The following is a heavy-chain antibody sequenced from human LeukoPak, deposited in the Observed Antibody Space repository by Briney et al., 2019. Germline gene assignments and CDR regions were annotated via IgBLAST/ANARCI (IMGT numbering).Heavy chain of an antibody. J-gene: IGHJ4*02. CDR1: GYTFTGYY. CDR2: INPNSGGT. CDR3: ARARYCSSTSCYTGRGYFDY. Sequence: ASVKVSCKASGYTFTGYYMHWGRQAPGQGLEWMGWINPNSGGTNDAQKFQGRVTMTRDTSISTAYMELSRLRSDDTAVYYCARARYCSSTSCYTGRGYFDYWGQGTLVTVSS. D-gene: IGHD2-2*02. V-gene: IGHV1-2*02.